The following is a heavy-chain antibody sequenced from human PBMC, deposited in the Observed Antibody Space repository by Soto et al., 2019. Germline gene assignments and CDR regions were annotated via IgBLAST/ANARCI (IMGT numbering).Heavy chain of an antibody. J-gene: IGHJ6*02. V-gene: IGHV4-39*01. Sequence: PSETLSLTCTVSGGSISSSSYYWGWIRQPPGKGLEWIGSIYYSGSTYYNPSLKSRVTISVDTSKNQFFLKLSSVTAADTAVYYCASPLYDYVWGSYRGYYHYGMDVWGQGTTVTVSS. CDR3: ASPLYDYVWGSYRGYYHYGMDV. D-gene: IGHD3-16*02. CDR2: IYYSGST. CDR1: GGSISSSSYY.